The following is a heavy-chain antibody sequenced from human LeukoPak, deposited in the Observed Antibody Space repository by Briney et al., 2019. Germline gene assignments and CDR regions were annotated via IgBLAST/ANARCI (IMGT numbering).Heavy chain of an antibody. Sequence: GGSLRLSCASAGFTFSSYVMSWVRQAPGKGLEWVLAISGSGGSTYYADSVKGRFTISRDNSKNTLYLQMNSLRAEDTAVYYCAKAVYPVAGPFDYWGQGTLVTVSS. CDR1: GFTFSSYV. CDR3: AKAVYPVAGPFDY. D-gene: IGHD6-19*01. J-gene: IGHJ4*02. V-gene: IGHV3-23*01. CDR2: ISGSGGST.